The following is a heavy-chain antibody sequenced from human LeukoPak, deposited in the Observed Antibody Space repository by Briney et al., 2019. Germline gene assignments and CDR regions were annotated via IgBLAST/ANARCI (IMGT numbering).Heavy chain of an antibody. CDR1: GYTFTSYD. Sequence: GASVKVSCKTSGYTFTSYDINWVRQATGQGLEWMGWMNPNSGNTGYAQKFQGRVTMTRNTSISTAYMELSSLRSEDTAVYYCAREGYCSGGSCYGGFDYWGQGTLVTVSS. V-gene: IGHV1-8*01. CDR3: AREGYCSGGSCYGGFDY. CDR2: MNPNSGNT. J-gene: IGHJ4*02. D-gene: IGHD2-15*01.